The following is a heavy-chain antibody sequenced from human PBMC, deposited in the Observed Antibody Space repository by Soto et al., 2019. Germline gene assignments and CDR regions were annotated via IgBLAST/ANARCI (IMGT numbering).Heavy chain of an antibody. J-gene: IGHJ3*02. D-gene: IGHD2-2*02. CDR2: TYYRSKWYN. V-gene: IGHV6-1*01. Sequence: SQTLSLTCAISGDSVSSNSAAWNWIRQSPSRVLEWLGRTYYRSKWYNDYAVSVKSRITINPDTSKNQFSLQLNSVTPEDTAVYYCAREGGIVVVPAAIYAFDIWGQGTMVTVSS. CDR1: GDSVSSNSAA. CDR3: AREGGIVVVPAAIYAFDI.